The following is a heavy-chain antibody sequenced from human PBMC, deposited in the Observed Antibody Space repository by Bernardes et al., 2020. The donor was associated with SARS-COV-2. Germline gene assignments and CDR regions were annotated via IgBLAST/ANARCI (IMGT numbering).Heavy chain of an antibody. CDR3: ARGEWAVASTRKYFGMDV. CDR1: GFTFSSYR. Sequence: GGPLRLSCEASGFTFSSYRMNWVRQAPGKGLEWVSYISGGSGTIYYADSVKGRFTISRDNAKKSLYLQMDSLRDEDTAVYYCARGEWAVASTRKYFGMDVWGQGTTVTVSS. D-gene: IGHD3-3*01. V-gene: IGHV3-48*02. CDR2: ISGGSGTI. J-gene: IGHJ6*02.